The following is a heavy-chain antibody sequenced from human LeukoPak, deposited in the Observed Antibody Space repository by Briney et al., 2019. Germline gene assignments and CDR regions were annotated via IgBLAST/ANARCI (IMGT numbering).Heavy chain of an antibody. D-gene: IGHD6-19*01. Sequence: GGSLRLSCAASGFTFNNYAMTWVRQAPGKGLERVSAITNSGGSTYYADSVKGRFTISRDNSKNTLFLQMNSLRADDTAVYYCATISVTLTRDYWGQGTLVTVSS. J-gene: IGHJ4*02. CDR2: ITNSGGST. V-gene: IGHV3-23*01. CDR3: ATISVTLTRDY. CDR1: GFTFNNYA.